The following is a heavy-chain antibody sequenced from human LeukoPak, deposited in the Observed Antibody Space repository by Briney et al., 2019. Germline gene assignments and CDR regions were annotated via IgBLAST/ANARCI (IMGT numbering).Heavy chain of an antibody. J-gene: IGHJ6*03. V-gene: IGHV3-30*01. CDR2: ISYDGSNK. CDR3: ASSYYYYYYYMDV. CDR1: GFTFSSYA. D-gene: IGHD1-26*01. Sequence: GGSLRLSCAASGFTFSSYAMHWVRQAPGKGLEWVAVISYDGSNKYYADSVKGRFTISRDNSKNTLYLQMNSLRAEDTAVYYCASSYYYYYYYMDVWGKGTTVTVSS.